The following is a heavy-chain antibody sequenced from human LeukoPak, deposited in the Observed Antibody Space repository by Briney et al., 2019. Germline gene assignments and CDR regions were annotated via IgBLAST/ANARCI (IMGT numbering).Heavy chain of an antibody. CDR1: GYTVTELS. CDR3: ARDNGDYAFDY. CDR2: FHPEDGET. J-gene: IGHJ4*02. D-gene: IGHD4-17*01. Sequence: ASVKASCKVSGYTVTELSMHWVRQSPGKGLEWMGGFHPEDGETIYAQKFQGRVTMTEDTSTDTAYMELSSLRSEDTAVYYCARDNGDYAFDYWGQGTLVTVSS. V-gene: IGHV1-24*01.